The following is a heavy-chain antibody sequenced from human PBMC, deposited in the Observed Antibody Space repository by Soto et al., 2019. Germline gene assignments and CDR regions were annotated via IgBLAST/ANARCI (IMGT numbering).Heavy chain of an antibody. CDR2: VGGSDLTK. Sequence: GGSLRLSCVASGFTFSDYAMSWVRQAPGMGLQWVSGVGGSDLTKHYADSVRGRFTVSRDNSKNTLYLQMHSLRADDTAIYYCAKDATSVNGVWDPFDLWGQGTEVTVSS. V-gene: IGHV3-23*01. D-gene: IGHD2-8*01. CDR3: AKDATSVNGVWDPFDL. CDR1: GFTFSDYA. J-gene: IGHJ3*01.